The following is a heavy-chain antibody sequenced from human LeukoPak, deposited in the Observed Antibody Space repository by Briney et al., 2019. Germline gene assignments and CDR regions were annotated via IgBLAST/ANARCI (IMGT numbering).Heavy chain of an antibody. CDR2: ISAAGGVT. D-gene: IGHD3-22*01. CDR1: GFSFSSYA. CDR3: AKGVRDFYDSSGFLFDY. J-gene: IGHJ4*02. Sequence: PGGSRRLSCVTSGFSFSSYAMAWVRQAPGKGLEWPSPISAAGGVTYYADSVRGRFTVSRDNSKKTLYLEMNSLRAADTAVYYCAKGVRDFYDSSGFLFDYWGQGTLLTVSS. V-gene: IGHV3-23*01.